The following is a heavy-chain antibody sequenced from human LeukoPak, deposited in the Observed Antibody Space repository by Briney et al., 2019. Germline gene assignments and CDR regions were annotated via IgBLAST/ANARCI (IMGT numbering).Heavy chain of an antibody. V-gene: IGHV4-59*08. J-gene: IGHJ4*02. D-gene: IGHD6-19*01. Sequence: SETLSLICTVSGGSINNYYWSWARQPPGKGLEWIGYIYSSGSTNYNPSLKSRVTISVDTSKNQFSLNLRSVTAADTAVYYCARHDEGWPFDYWGQGSLVTVSS. CDR3: ARHDEGWPFDY. CDR2: IYSSGST. CDR1: GGSINNYY.